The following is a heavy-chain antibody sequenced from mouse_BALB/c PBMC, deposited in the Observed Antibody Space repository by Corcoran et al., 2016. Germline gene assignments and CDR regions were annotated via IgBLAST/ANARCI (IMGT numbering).Heavy chain of an antibody. J-gene: IGHJ4*01. CDR3: ASRAMDY. Sequence: EDQLQQSGAELVKPGAAVKLSCTASGFNIKETYMHWVKQRPEQGLEWIGRIDPANGNTKYDPKFQGKATITADTDSNTAYLQLSSLTSEDTAVYYCASRAMDYWGQGTSVTVSS. V-gene: IGHV14-3*02. CDR2: IDPANGNT. CDR1: GFNIKETY.